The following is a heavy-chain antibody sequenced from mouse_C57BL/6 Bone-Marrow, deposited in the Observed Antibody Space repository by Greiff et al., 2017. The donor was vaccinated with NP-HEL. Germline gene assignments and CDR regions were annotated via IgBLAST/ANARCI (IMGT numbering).Heavy chain of an antibody. CDR1: GYTFTDHT. V-gene: IGHV1-78*01. CDR2: IYPRDGST. CDR3: ARGGYGSSYRYYDV. D-gene: IGHD1-1*01. J-gene: IGHJ1*03. Sequence: VQLQQSDAELVKPGASVKISCKVSGYTFTDHTIHWMKQRPEQGLEWIGYIYPRDGSTTYNEKFKGKATLTADKSSSTAYMKLNSLTSEDSAVYLGARGGYGSSYRYYDVWGTGTTVTVSS.